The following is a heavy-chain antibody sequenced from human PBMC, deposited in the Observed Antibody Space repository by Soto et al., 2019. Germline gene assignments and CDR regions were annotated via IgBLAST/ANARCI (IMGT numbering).Heavy chain of an antibody. V-gene: IGHV3-33*01. J-gene: IGHJ6*02. CDR3: ARGGDIVVVKDDRGEYYYGMDV. D-gene: IGHD2-2*01. CDR2: IWYDGSNK. CDR1: GFTFSSYG. Sequence: TEGSLRLSCAASGFTFSSYGMHWVRQAPGKGLEWVAVIWYDGSNKYYADSVKGRFTISRDNSKNTLYLQMNSLRAEDTAVYYCARGGDIVVVKDDRGEYYYGMDVWDQGTTVTVSS.